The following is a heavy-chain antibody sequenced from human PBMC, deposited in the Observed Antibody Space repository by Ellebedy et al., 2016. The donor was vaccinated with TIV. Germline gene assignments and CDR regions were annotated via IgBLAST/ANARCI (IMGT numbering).Heavy chain of an antibody. D-gene: IGHD3-22*01. Sequence: PGGSLRLSCAASGFTFSSYAMSWVRQAPGKGLEWVSAISGSGGSTYYADSVKGRFTISRDNSKNTLYLQMNSLRAEDTAVYYCAKDYYDSSGYYYSNYWGQGTLVTVSS. J-gene: IGHJ4*02. CDR2: ISGSGGST. CDR3: AKDYYDSSGYYYSNY. V-gene: IGHV3-23*01. CDR1: GFTFSSYA.